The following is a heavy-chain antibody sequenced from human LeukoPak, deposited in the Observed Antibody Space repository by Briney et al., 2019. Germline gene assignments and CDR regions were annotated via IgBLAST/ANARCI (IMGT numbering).Heavy chain of an antibody. CDR3: ARRSCTAVSCYHFDY. Sequence: GGSLRLSCAASGFTFSSYDMSWVRQAPGKGLEWVSAFRVSDSTTYYADSVKGRFTIPRDNSRNTLYLQIDSLRVEDTALYYCARRSCTAVSCYHFDYWGQGTLVTVSS. V-gene: IGHV3-23*01. D-gene: IGHD2-15*01. J-gene: IGHJ4*02. CDR2: FRVSDSTT. CDR1: GFTFSSYD.